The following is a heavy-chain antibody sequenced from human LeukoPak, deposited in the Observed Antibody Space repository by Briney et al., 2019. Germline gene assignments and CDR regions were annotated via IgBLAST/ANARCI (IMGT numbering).Heavy chain of an antibody. CDR3: ARVEDYDILTGFDY. D-gene: IGHD3-9*01. CDR2: IKQDESEK. Sequence: GGSLRLSCAASGFTFSSYWVSWVRQAPGKGLEWVANIKQDESEKYYVDSVKGRFTISRDNAKNSLYLQMNSLRAEDTAVYYCARVEDYDILTGFDYWGQGTLVTVSS. V-gene: IGHV3-7*01. J-gene: IGHJ4*02. CDR1: GFTFSSYW.